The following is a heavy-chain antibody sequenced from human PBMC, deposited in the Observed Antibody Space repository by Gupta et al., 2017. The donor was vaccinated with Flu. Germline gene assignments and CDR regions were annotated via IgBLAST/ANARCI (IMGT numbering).Heavy chain of an antibody. Sequence: SGVTFSSYSMTWVRQAPGKGLEWVANIKQDGSEKYYVDSVKGRFTISRDNTKNSLYLQMNSLRAEDTAVYYCARGHYVFDYWGQGALVTVSS. D-gene: IGHD4-17*01. V-gene: IGHV3-7*01. CDR2: IKQDGSEK. J-gene: IGHJ4*02. CDR1: GVTFSSYS. CDR3: ARGHYVFDY.